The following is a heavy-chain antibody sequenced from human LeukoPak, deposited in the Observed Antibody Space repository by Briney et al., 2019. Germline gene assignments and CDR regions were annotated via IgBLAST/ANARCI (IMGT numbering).Heavy chain of an antibody. J-gene: IGHJ5*02. CDR2: ISGSGGST. V-gene: IGHV3-23*01. CDR1: GFTFSTYV. CDR3: AKALTGGETMNWFDP. D-gene: IGHD1-14*01. Sequence: PGGSLRLSCAASGFTFSTYVVNWVRQAPGKGLEWVSTISGSGGSTYYADSVKGRFTISRDNSKNTLYLQMSSLRVEDTAVYYCAKALTGGETMNWFDPWGQGTLVTVSS.